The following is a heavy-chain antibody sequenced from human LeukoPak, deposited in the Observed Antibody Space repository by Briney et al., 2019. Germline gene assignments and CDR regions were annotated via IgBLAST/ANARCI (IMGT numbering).Heavy chain of an antibody. CDR3: ARDVGRAAAAWFDP. J-gene: IGHJ5*02. CDR1: GFTVSSNY. Sequence: GGSLRLSCAASGFTVSSNYMSWVRQAPGKGLDWVSVIYSGGSTYYADSVKGRFTISRDNSKNTLYLQMNSLRAEDTAVYYCARDVGRAAAAWFDPWGQGTLVTVSS. V-gene: IGHV3-53*01. D-gene: IGHD6-13*01. CDR2: IYSGGST.